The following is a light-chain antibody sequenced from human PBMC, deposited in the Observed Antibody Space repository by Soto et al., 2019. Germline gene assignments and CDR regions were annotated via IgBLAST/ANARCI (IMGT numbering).Light chain of an antibody. J-gene: IGKJ5*01. Sequence: EIVLTQSPATLSLSPGERDTLSCRASRSVRSYLAWYQQKPGQAPRLLIYDASNRAAGIPARFSGSGSETDFTLTISNLEPEDLAVYYCQQRYAWPPITFGQGTRLEIK. CDR3: QQRYAWPPIT. CDR1: RSVRSY. V-gene: IGKV3-11*01. CDR2: DAS.